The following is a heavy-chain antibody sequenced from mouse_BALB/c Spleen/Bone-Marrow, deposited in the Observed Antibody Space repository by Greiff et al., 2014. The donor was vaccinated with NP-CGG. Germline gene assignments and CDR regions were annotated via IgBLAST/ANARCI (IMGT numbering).Heavy chain of an antibody. D-gene: IGHD1-1*01. CDR1: GFNIKDTY. Sequence: VQLQQPGAEFVKPGASVKLSCTASGFNIKDTYMHWVKQRPEQGLEWIGRIDPANGNTKYDPKFQGKATITADTSSNTAYLQLSSLTSEDTAVYYCAIYYYGSSGFAYWGQGTLVTVSA. CDR3: AIYYYGSSGFAY. J-gene: IGHJ3*01. V-gene: IGHV14-3*02. CDR2: IDPANGNT.